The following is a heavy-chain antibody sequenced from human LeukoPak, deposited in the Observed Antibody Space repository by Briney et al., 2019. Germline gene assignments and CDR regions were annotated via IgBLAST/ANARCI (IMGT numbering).Heavy chain of an antibody. D-gene: IGHD3-10*01. V-gene: IGHV4-39*01. CDR3: ARRRFGRTDY. CDR1: GGSISTSSYY. J-gene: IGHJ4*02. CDR2: IFYSGST. Sequence: SSETLSLTCTVSGGSISTSSYYWGWVRQPPGKGLEWIGNIFYSGSTYYNPSLKSRVTISVDTSKNQFSLKLSSVSAADTAVYYCARRRFGRTDYWGQGTLVTVSS.